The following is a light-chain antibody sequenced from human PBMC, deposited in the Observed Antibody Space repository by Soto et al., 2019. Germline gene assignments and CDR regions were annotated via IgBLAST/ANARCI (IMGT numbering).Light chain of an antibody. CDR2: GAS. V-gene: IGKV3-20*01. Sequence: EIVLTQSPATLSLSPGERATLSCRASQSVSSYLAWYQQKPGQAPRLLIYGASSRATGIPDRFSGSGSGTDFTLTIRRLEPEDFAVDYCQQYGSSPLFGQGTRLEIK. CDR1: QSVSSY. J-gene: IGKJ5*01. CDR3: QQYGSSPL.